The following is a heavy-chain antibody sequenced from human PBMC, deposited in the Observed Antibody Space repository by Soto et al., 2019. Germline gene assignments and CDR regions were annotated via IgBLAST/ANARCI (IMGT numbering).Heavy chain of an antibody. Sequence: GGSLRLSCAASGFTFSGYAMHWVRQAPGKGLEWVAIISYDGSNKYYADSVKGRFTISRDNSKNTLYLQMNSLRAEDTAVYYCARDYRADWGPGTLVTVSS. D-gene: IGHD1-26*01. J-gene: IGHJ4*02. CDR3: ARDYRAD. CDR1: GFTFSGYA. CDR2: ISYDGSNK. V-gene: IGHV3-30-3*01.